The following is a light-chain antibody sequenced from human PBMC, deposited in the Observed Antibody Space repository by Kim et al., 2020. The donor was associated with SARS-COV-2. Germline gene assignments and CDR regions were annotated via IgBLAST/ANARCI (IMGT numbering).Light chain of an antibody. Sequence: DIQLTHSPPFLSASVRDRVTITCRASQDIGTYLAWYQQMPGKAPKLLIYRASTLQSGVPSRFSGSGSGTEFTLTISNLQPEDFGIYYCQQLNNYPWTFGQGTKMDIK. J-gene: IGKJ1*01. CDR2: RAS. CDR1: QDIGTY. V-gene: IGKV1-9*01. CDR3: QQLNNYPWT.